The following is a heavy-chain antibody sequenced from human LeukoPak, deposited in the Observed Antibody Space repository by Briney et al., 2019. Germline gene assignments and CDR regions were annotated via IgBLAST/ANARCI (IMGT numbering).Heavy chain of an antibody. Sequence: PGGSLRLSCAASGFTFSTYSMNWVRQAPGKGLEWVSYISSSSSSIYYADSVKGRFTISRDNAKNSLCLQINSLRAEDTAVYYCARQNGADYYYYFDSWGQGTPVTVSS. CDR1: GFTFSTYS. CDR2: ISSSSSSI. J-gene: IGHJ4*02. CDR3: ARQNGADYYYYFDS. V-gene: IGHV3-48*01. D-gene: IGHD3-22*01.